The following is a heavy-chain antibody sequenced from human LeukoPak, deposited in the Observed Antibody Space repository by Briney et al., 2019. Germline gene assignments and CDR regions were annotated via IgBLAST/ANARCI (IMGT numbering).Heavy chain of an antibody. V-gene: IGHV1-2*02. CDR1: GYTFSGFY. D-gene: IGHD1-26*01. Sequence: GASVKVSCKASGYTFSGFYIHWVRQAPGQGLEWMGWINPNSGVTNYAQKLQGRVTMTTDTSTSTAYMELRSLRSDDTAVYYCARDPFIVGATDAFDIWGQGTMVTVSS. CDR2: INPNSGVT. CDR3: ARDPFIVGATDAFDI. J-gene: IGHJ3*02.